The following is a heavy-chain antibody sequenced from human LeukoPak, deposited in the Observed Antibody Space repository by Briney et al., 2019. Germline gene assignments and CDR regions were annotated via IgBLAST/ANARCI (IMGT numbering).Heavy chain of an antibody. Sequence: SVMVSCKPSVYTFTSHAITWVRQAPGERLEWLGRIIPIFGTANYAQKFQGTVTITADKSTSTTYLELSSLRSEDTAMYYCVSTYYDDSGGSPDYWGQGTLVIVSS. CDR1: VYTFTSHA. J-gene: IGHJ4*02. D-gene: IGHD3-22*01. CDR3: VSTYYDDSGGSPDY. V-gene: IGHV1-69*06. CDR2: IIPIFGTA.